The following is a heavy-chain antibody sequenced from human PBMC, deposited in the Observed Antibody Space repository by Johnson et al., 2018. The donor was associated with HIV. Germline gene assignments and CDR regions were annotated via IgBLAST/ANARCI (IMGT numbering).Heavy chain of an antibody. Sequence: QVQLVESGGGLVKPGGSLRLSCAASGFTFSDYYMSWIRQAPGKGLEWVSYSSSSGSTIYYADSVQGRFTISRDNSKNTLYLQMNSLRAADTAVYYCARSKDCSVGTCPDAFDIWGQGTLVMVSS. D-gene: IGHD2-15*01. J-gene: IGHJ3*02. CDR3: ARSKDCSVGTCPDAFDI. CDR2: SSSSGSTI. CDR1: GFTFSDYY. V-gene: IGHV3-11*04.